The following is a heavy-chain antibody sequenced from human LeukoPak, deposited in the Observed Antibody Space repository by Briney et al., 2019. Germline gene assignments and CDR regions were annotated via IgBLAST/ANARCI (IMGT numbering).Heavy chain of an antibody. V-gene: IGHV1-46*01. CDR2: INPSGGST. CDR3: ARASSGDYSLLYDAFDI. D-gene: IGHD4-17*01. CDR1: GYTFTSYY. Sequence: ASVKVSCKASGYTFTSYYMHWVRQAPGQGLEWMGIINPSGGSTSYAQKFQGRVTMTRDTSTSTVYIELSSLRSEDTAVYYCARASSGDYSLLYDAFDIWGQGTMVTVSS. J-gene: IGHJ3*02.